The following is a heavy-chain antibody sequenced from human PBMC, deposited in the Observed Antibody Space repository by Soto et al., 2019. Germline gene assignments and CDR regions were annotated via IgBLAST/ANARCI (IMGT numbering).Heavy chain of an antibody. J-gene: IGHJ4*02. Sequence: EVQLVESGGGLVQPGRSLRLSCAASGFTFDDYAMHWVRQAPGKGLEWVSGISWNSGSIAYADSVKGRFTISRDNAKNSLYLQMNSLRAEDTAFYYCAKHYTDYYGSGSLDYWGQGTLVTVSS. CDR3: AKHYTDYYGSGSLDY. V-gene: IGHV3-9*01. CDR2: ISWNSGSI. CDR1: GFTFDDYA. D-gene: IGHD3-10*01.